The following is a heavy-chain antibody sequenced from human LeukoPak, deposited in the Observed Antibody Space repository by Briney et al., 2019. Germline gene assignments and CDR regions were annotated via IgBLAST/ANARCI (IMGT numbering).Heavy chain of an antibody. CDR3: ARDGGPPPRIAVAGTDGTFRVFDY. J-gene: IGHJ4*02. D-gene: IGHD6-19*01. V-gene: IGHV1-2*04. CDR1: GYTFTGYY. CDR2: INPNSGGT. Sequence: ASVKVSCKASGYTFTGYYMHWVRQAPGQGLEWMGWINPNSGGTNYAQKFQGWVTMTRDTSISTAYMELSRLRSDDTAVYYCARDGGPPPRIAVAGTDGTFRVFDYWGQGTLVTVSS.